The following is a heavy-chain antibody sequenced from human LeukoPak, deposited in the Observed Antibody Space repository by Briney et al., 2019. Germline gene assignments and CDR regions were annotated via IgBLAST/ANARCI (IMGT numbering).Heavy chain of an antibody. J-gene: IGHJ4*02. Sequence: GGSLRLSCAASGFTFSSYAMSWVRQAPGKGLEWVSAISGSGGSTYYADSVKGRFTISRDNSKNTLYLQMNSLRAEDTAVYYCARDLACSSTSCYTGDYFDYWGQGTLVTVSS. CDR3: ARDLACSSTSCYTGDYFDY. V-gene: IGHV3-23*01. CDR2: ISGSGGST. D-gene: IGHD2-2*02. CDR1: GFTFSSYA.